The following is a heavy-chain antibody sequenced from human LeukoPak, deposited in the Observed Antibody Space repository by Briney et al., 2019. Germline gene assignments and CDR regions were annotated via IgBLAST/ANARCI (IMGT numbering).Heavy chain of an antibody. D-gene: IGHD5-18*01. Sequence: GGSLRLSCAASGFTFSSYSMNWVRQAPGKGLEWVSYISSSSSTIYYADSVKGRFTISRDNAMNSLYLQMNSLRAEDTAVYYCGARGYSYGPHYFDYWGQGTLVTVSS. V-gene: IGHV3-48*01. J-gene: IGHJ4*02. CDR2: ISSSSSTI. CDR3: GARGYSYGPHYFDY. CDR1: GFTFSSYS.